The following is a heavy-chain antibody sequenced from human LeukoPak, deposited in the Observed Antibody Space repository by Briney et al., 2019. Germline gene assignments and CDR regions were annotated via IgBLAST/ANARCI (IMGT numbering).Heavy chain of an antibody. CDR1: GGTFSSYA. CDR2: IIPIFGTA. CDR3: ANFVRHDYGDYAIGGYYYYYMDV. V-gene: IGHV1-69*05. Sequence: ASVKVSCKASGGTFSSYAINWVRQAPGQGLEWMGGIIPIFGTANYAQKFQGRVTITTDESTSTAYMELSSLKSEDTAVYYCANFVRHDYGDYAIGGYYYYYMDVWGKGTTVTVSS. D-gene: IGHD4-17*01. J-gene: IGHJ6*03.